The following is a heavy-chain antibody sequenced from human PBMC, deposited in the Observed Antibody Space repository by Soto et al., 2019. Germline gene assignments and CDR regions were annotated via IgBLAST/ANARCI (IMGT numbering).Heavy chain of an antibody. Sequence: SQTLSLTCAISGDSVSSNSGAWNWIRQSPSRGLEWLGRTYYRSKWLNDYAVSVKSRMTINADTSKNQFSLHPNSVTPEDTAVYYCARAFAGTIQHWGPGTLVTVSS. CDR2: TYYRSKWLN. J-gene: IGHJ1*01. CDR1: GDSVSSNSGA. D-gene: IGHD6-13*01. CDR3: ARAFAGTIQH. V-gene: IGHV6-1*01.